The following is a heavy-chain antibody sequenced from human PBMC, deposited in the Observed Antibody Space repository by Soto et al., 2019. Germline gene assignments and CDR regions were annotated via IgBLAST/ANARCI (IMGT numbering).Heavy chain of an antibody. CDR1: GFTFSSYA. CDR2: ISYDGSNK. D-gene: IGHD6-19*01. Sequence: GGSLRLSCAASGFTFSSYAMHWVRQAPGKGLEWVAVISYDGSNKYYADSVKGRFTISRDNSKDTLYLQMNSLRAEDTAVYYCARVEGWIAVAGRYGMDVWGQGTTVTVSS. J-gene: IGHJ6*02. V-gene: IGHV3-30-3*01. CDR3: ARVEGWIAVAGRYGMDV.